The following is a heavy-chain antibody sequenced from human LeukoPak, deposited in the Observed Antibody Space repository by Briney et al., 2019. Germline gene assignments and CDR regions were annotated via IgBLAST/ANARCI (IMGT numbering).Heavy chain of an antibody. D-gene: IGHD3-10*01. J-gene: IGHJ3*02. CDR2: IYTSGST. V-gene: IGHV4-4*07. CDR3: ARGTYYSPYPGAFDI. Sequence: ASETLSLTCTVSGGSISSYYWSWIRQPAGKGLEWIGRIYTSGSTNYNPSLKSRVTMSVDTSKNQFSLKLSSVTAADTAVYYCARGTYYSPYPGAFDIWGQGTMVTVSS. CDR1: GGSISSYY.